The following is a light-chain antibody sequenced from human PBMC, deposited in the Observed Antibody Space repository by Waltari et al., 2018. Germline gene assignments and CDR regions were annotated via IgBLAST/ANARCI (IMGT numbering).Light chain of an antibody. J-gene: IGKJ4*01. V-gene: IGKV1-9*01. Sequence: IQLTQSPSSLSASVGDRVTITCRASQGISSYLAWSQQKPRKAPKLLIYAASTLQSWVPSRFSGSGSGTDFTLTISSLQPEDFATYYCQQLNSYPPFTFGGGTKVEIK. CDR2: AAS. CDR3: QQLNSYPPFT. CDR1: QGISSY.